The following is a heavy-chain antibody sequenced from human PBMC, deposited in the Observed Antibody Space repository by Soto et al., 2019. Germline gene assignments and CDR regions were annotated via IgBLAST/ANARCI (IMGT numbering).Heavy chain of an antibody. D-gene: IGHD6-19*01. CDR2: ISSSSSYI. Sequence: SGGSLTLSCAASGFTFISYSMNWVRQAPGKGLEWVSSISSSSSYIYYADSVKGRFTISRDNAKNSLYLQMNSLRAEDTAVYYCARENPYSSGYSYGMDVWGQGTTVTVSS. CDR1: GFTFISYS. CDR3: ARENPYSSGYSYGMDV. V-gene: IGHV3-21*01. J-gene: IGHJ6*02.